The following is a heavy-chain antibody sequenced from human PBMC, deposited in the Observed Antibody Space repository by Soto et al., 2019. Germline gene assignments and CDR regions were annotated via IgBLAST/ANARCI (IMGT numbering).Heavy chain of an antibody. CDR1: GYTFTDYD. CDR3: STWGRNGWYTGFF. J-gene: IGHJ4*02. V-gene: IGHV1-8*02. CDR2: MNPNRGRT. Sequence: QVQLVQSGAEVRKPGASAKVPCKTSGYTFTDYDINWVRQAPGQGLEWVARMNPNRGRTDYAQKLEGRVTMTSELSISTAYMELSSLGYDGTAVYFCSTWGRNGWYTGFFWGQGTLVTVSS. D-gene: IGHD6-19*01.